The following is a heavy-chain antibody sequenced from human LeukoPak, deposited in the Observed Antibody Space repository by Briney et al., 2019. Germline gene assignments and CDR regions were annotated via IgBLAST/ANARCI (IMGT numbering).Heavy chain of an antibody. V-gene: IGHV3-9*01. CDR1: GFTFDDYT. J-gene: IGHJ4*02. Sequence: PGRSLRLSCAASGFTFDDYTMHWVRQAPGKGLEWVSGISWNSGSIGYADSVKGRFTISRDNAKNSLYLQMNSLRAEDTALYYCAKDRNGDYYFDYWGQGTLVTVSS. CDR2: ISWNSGSI. CDR3: AKDRNGDYYFDY. D-gene: IGHD4-17*01.